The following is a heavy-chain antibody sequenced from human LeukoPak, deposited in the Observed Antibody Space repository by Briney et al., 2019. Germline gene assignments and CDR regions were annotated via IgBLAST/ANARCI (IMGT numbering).Heavy chain of an antibody. CDR2: IYHSGST. V-gene: IGHV4-38-2*02. CDR3: ARLLWFGESNWFDP. CDR1: GYSISSGYY. J-gene: IGHJ5*02. Sequence: SETLSLTCTVSGYSISSGYYWGWIRQPPGKGLEWIGSIYHSGSTYYNPSLKSRVTISVDTSKNQFSLKLSSVTAADTAVYYCARLLWFGESNWFDPWGQGTLVTVSS. D-gene: IGHD3-10*01.